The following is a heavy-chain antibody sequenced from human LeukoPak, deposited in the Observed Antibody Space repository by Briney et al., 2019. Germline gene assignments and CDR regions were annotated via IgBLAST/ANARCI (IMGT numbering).Heavy chain of an antibody. CDR1: GGTFSSYA. D-gene: IGHD1-26*01. Sequence: SVKVSCKASGGTFSSYAISWVRQAPGQGLEWMGGIIPIFGTANYAQKFQGRVTITADESTSTAYMELSSLRSEDTAVYYCARSATLLYYYYYMDVWGKGTTATVSS. CDR3: ARSATLLYYYYYMDV. CDR2: IIPIFGTA. J-gene: IGHJ6*03. V-gene: IGHV1-69*13.